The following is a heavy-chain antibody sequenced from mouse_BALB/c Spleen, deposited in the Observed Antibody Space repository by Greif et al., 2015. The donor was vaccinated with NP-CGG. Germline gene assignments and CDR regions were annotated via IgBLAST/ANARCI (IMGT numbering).Heavy chain of an antibody. CDR1: GYTFTSYW. D-gene: IGHD2-10*02. V-gene: IGHV1-7*01. J-gene: IGHJ3*01. CDR3: AKQYGNTAWFAY. CDR2: INPSTGYT. Sequence: QVQLKQSGAELAKPGASVKMSCKASGYTFTSYWMHWVKQRPGQGLEWIGYINPSTGYTEYNQKFKDKATLTADESSSTAYMQLSSLTSEDSAVYYCAKQYGNTAWFAYWGQGTLVTVSA.